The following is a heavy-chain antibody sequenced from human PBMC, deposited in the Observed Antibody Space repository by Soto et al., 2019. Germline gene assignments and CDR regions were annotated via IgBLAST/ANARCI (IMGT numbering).Heavy chain of an antibody. D-gene: IGHD3-3*01. CDR2: IYHTGTT. CDR3: VREGHTMYGVLSPSCDP. CDR1: GASITSGDYS. Sequence: QVQLQESGPGLVKPSQTLSLTCTVSGASITSGDYSWNWIRQPPGKGLEWIGYIYHTGTTYYIPTLHSRVTISVETSMNQYSSRLRSVTAAATAVYYCVREGHTMYGVLSPSCDPWGQGTLVTVSS. J-gene: IGHJ5*02. V-gene: IGHV4-30-4*01.